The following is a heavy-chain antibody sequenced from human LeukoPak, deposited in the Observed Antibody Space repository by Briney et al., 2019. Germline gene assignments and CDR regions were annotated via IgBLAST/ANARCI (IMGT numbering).Heavy chain of an antibody. CDR2: IYYSGST. D-gene: IGHD6-13*01. CDR3: ARDLVSIAAAGTGIFDP. J-gene: IGHJ5*02. Sequence: KSSETLSLTCTVSGGSISSGAYYWSWIRQHPGKGLEWIGYIYYSGSTYYNPSLKSRVTISVDTSKNQFSLKLSSVTAADTAVYYCARDLVSIAAAGTGIFDPWGQGTLVTVSS. CDR1: GGSISSGAYY. V-gene: IGHV4-31*03.